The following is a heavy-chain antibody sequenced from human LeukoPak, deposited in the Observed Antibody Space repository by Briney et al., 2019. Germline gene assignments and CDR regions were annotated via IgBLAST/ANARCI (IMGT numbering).Heavy chain of an antibody. J-gene: IGHJ6*03. CDR3: ARVRYYGDYVRAYYYYMDV. V-gene: IGHV4-34*01. CDR2: INHSGST. D-gene: IGHD4-17*01. CDR1: VGSFSGYY. Sequence: SETLSLTCTVYVGSFSGYYWSWLRQPPGKGLEWIGDINHSGSTNYNPSLKSRVTISVDTSKNQFSLKLSSVTAADTAVYYCARVRYYGDYVRAYYYYMDVWGKGTTVTVSS.